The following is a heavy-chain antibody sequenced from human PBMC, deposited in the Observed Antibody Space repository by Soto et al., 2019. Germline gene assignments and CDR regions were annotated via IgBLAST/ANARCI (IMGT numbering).Heavy chain of an antibody. CDR3: ASDFDSSEKHGGLYAI. J-gene: IGHJ3*02. CDR2: INAGNGNT. Sequence: ASVKVSCKASGYTFTSYAMHWVRQAPGQRLEWMGWINAGNGNTKYSQKFQGRVTITRDTSASTAYMELSSLRSEDTAVYYCASDFDSSEKHGGLYAIWAQGTIVTVS. D-gene: IGHD3-22*01. CDR1: GYTFTSYA. V-gene: IGHV1-3*01.